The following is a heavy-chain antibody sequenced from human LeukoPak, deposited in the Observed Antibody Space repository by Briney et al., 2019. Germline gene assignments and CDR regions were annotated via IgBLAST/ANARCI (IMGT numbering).Heavy chain of an antibody. J-gene: IGHJ3*02. Sequence: PGRSLRLSCAASGFMFSNYGMHWVRQAPGKGLEWVTVISYEGSKKYYVDSVKGRFTISRDNSKNTLYLQMNSLRAEDTAVYYCAKITKGDSRDAFDIWGQGTMVTVSS. D-gene: IGHD2-21*02. CDR3: AKITKGDSRDAFDI. CDR2: ISYEGSKK. CDR1: GFMFSNYG. V-gene: IGHV3-30*18.